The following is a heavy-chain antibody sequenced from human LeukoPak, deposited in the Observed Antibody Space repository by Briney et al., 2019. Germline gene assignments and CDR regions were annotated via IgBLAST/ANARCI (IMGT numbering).Heavy chain of an antibody. J-gene: IGHJ4*02. CDR3: AKDHTPIPTSIYFDY. CDR1: GFTFSSYA. V-gene: IGHV3-23*01. D-gene: IGHD3-9*01. CDR2: ISGSGGIT. Sequence: GGSLRLSCAASGFTFSSYAMSWVRQAPGKGLEWVSAISGSGGITYYADSVKGRFTISRDNSKNTLFLQMNSLRAGDTAVYYCAKDHTPIPTSIYFDYWGQGTLVTVSS.